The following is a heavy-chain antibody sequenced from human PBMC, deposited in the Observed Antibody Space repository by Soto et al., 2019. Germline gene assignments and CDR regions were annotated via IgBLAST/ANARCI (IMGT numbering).Heavy chain of an antibody. CDR2: LSGSGGTT. J-gene: IGHJ5*01. V-gene: IGHV3-23*01. CDR3: ANDHGRYGPNWIDS. D-gene: IGHD5-18*01. Sequence: EVQLLESGGGLVQPGGSLRLSCAASGFTFSSYAMSWVRQTPGKGLEWVSTLSGSGGTTYYADSVKGQFTISRDNSKSSLYLQMNILRADDTAVYYCANDHGRYGPNWIDSWVQATQVTVSS. CDR1: GFTFSSYA.